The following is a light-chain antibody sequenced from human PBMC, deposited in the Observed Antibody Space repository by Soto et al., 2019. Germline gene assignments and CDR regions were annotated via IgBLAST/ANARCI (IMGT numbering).Light chain of an antibody. V-gene: IGKV3-15*01. CDR1: QSVSSY. CDR2: GAS. Sequence: EIVLTQSPATLSLSPGERATLSCRASQSVSSYLAWYQQKPGQAPRLLIYGASTRATGIPARFSGSGSGTEFTLTISSLESEDFAVYYCQQYNNWPLTFGRGTKVEIK. J-gene: IGKJ1*01. CDR3: QQYNNWPLT.